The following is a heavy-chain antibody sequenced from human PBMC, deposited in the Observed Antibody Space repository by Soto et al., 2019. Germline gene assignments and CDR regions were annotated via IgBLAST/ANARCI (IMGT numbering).Heavy chain of an antibody. CDR3: AKGGKRQLAYNWFDP. CDR2: ISGSGGST. J-gene: IGHJ5*02. CDR1: GFTFSSYA. Sequence: EVQLLESGGGLVQPGGSLRLSCAASGFTFSSYAMSWVRQAPGRGLEWVSAISGSGGSTYYADSVKGRFTISRDNSKNTLYLQMNSLRAEDTAVYYCAKGGKRQLAYNWFDPWGQGTLVTVSS. V-gene: IGHV3-23*01. D-gene: IGHD6-6*01.